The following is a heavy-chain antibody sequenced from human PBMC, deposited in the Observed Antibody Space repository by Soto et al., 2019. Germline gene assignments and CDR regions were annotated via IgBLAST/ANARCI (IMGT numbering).Heavy chain of an antibody. V-gene: IGHV1-69*12. Sequence: QVQLVQSGAEVKKPGSSVKVSFKASGGTFSSYAISWVRQAPGQGLEWMGGILPIFGTANYAQKFQGRVTITADESTSTAYMEMSSRRAEDTAVYYCASSVAKYDYYGMDVWGQGTTVTVSS. D-gene: IGHD5-12*01. CDR1: GGTFSSYA. CDR2: ILPIFGTA. CDR3: ASSVAKYDYYGMDV. J-gene: IGHJ6*02.